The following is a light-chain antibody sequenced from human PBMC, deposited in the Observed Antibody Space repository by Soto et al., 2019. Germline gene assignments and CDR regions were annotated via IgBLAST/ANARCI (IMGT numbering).Light chain of an antibody. Sequence: DIQMTQSPSSLSASVGDSVTITCRASQSINIYLSWYQQKPGKAPKLLINVASTLQGGVPSRFSGSGSGTEFTLAISSLQPEDSATYFCQQSFSTPPTFGGGTRVEIK. CDR3: QQSFSTPPT. CDR1: QSINIY. V-gene: IGKV1-39*01. CDR2: VAS. J-gene: IGKJ4*01.